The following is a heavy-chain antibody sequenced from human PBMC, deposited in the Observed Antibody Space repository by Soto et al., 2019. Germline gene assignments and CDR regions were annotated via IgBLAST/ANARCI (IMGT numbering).Heavy chain of an antibody. J-gene: IGHJ1*01. CDR3: ARGGTRAYFHH. CDR2: IYDSGRT. V-gene: IGHV4-31*03. CDR1: GGSISSGGYY. D-gene: IGHD1-1*01. Sequence: QVQLQESGPGLVKPSQTLSLTCTVSGGSISSGGYYWSWIRQHPGKGLEWIGPIYDSGRTYYNPSLKSRVTISVDASKNQLSLKLASVTAADTAMYYCARGGTRAYFHHWGQGTLVTVSS.